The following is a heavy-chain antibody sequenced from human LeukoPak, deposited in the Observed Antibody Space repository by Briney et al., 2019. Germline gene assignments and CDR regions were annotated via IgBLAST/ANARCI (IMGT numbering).Heavy chain of an antibody. V-gene: IGHV1-18*01. CDR2: ISAYNGNT. J-gene: IGHJ4*02. Sequence: ASVKVSCKASGYTFTSYGISWVRQAPGQGLEWMGWISAYNGNTNYAQKLQGRVTMTTDTSTSTAYMELSSLRSEDTAVYYCASRPKYQLGTDITMIVVGALDYWGQGTLVTVSS. CDR3: ASRPKYQLGTDITMIVVGALDY. D-gene: IGHD3-22*01. CDR1: GYTFTSYG.